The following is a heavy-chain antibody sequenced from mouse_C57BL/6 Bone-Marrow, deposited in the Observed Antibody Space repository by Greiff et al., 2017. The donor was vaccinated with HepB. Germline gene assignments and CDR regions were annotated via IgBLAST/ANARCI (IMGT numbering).Heavy chain of an antibody. J-gene: IGHJ2*01. Sequence: ESGPELVKPGASVKIPCKASGYTFTDYNMDWVKQSHGKSLEWIGRIYPGDGDTNYNGKFKGKATLTADKSSSTAYMQLSSLTSEDSAVYFCAIYYDYDGGVWGQGTTLTVSS. CDR3: AIYYDYDGGV. D-gene: IGHD2-4*01. V-gene: IGHV1-82*01. CDR2: IYPGDGDT. CDR1: GYTFTDYN.